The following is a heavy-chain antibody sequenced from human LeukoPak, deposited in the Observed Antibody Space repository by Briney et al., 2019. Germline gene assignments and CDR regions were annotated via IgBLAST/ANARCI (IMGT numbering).Heavy chain of an antibody. J-gene: IGHJ5*02. V-gene: IGHV4-4*09. CDR2: IYTSGST. CDR3: ARIVVVPAAYWFDP. D-gene: IGHD2-2*01. Sequence: SETLSLTCTVSGGSISSYYWSWIRQPPGKGLEWIGYIYTSGSTNYNPSLKSRVTISVDTSKNQFSLKLSPVTAADTAVYYCARIVVVPAAYWFDPWGQGTLVTVSS. CDR1: GGSISSYY.